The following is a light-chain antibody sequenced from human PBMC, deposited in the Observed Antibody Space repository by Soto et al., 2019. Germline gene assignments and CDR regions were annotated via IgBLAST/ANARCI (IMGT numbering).Light chain of an antibody. CDR1: QSVSSN. CDR2: GAS. J-gene: IGKJ2*01. CDR3: QQYNNWPYT. V-gene: IGKV3-15*01. Sequence: ELVMTQSPATLSVSPGERATLSCRASQSVSSNLAWYQQKPGQAPRLLIYGASTRATGVPARFSGSGSGTEFTLTISSLQSEDFAVYHCQQYNNWPYTFGQGTKVDIK.